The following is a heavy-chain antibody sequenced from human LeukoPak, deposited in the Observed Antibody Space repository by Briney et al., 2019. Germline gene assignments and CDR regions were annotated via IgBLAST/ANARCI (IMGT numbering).Heavy chain of an antibody. D-gene: IGHD2-2*01. CDR1: GFTFSSYA. V-gene: IGHV3-30-3*01. CDR2: ISYDGSNK. CDR3: GRDEDIVVVPAATDPPYYYYGMDV. Sequence: ARSLTLSCAVSGFTFSSYAMHWVRQAPGKGLEWVGVISYDGSNKYYADSVKGRFTISTDNSKNTLYLQMKSLRAEDTDVYYCGRDEDIVVVPAATDPPYYYYGMDVWGQGTTVTVSS. J-gene: IGHJ6*02.